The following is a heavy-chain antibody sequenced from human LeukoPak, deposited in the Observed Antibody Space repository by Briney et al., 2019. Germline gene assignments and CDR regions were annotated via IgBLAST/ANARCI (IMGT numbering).Heavy chain of an antibody. CDR3: ASRRLRLGELSLYFDY. J-gene: IGHJ4*02. V-gene: IGHV3-66*01. CDR2: LYSGGST. D-gene: IGHD3-16*02. CDR1: GFTVSSNY. Sequence: GGSLRLSCAASGFTVSSNYMSWVRQAPGKGLEWVSVLYSGGSTYYADSVKGRFTISRDNSKNTLYLQMNSLRAEDTAVYYCASRRLRLGELSLYFDYWGQGTLVTVSS.